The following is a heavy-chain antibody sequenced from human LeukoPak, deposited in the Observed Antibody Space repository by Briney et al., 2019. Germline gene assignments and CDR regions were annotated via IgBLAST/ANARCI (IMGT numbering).Heavy chain of an antibody. D-gene: IGHD3-22*01. CDR3: ARDSPYYYDSSGYPDDDAFDI. V-gene: IGHV4-39*07. CDR2: IYYSGST. J-gene: IGHJ3*02. Sequence: PSETLSLTCTVSGGSISSSSYYWGWIRQPPGKGLEWIASIYYSGSTNYNPSLKSRVTISVDTSKNQFSLKLSSVTAADTAVYYCARDSPYYYDSSGYPDDDAFDIWGQGTMVTVSS. CDR1: GGSISSSSYY.